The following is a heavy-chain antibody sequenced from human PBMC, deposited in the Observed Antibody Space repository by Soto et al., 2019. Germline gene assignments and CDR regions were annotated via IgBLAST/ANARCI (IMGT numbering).Heavy chain of an antibody. Sequence: QVQLVQSGAEVKKPGSSVKVSCKASEGTFSNYAISWVRQAPGQGLEWMGGIIPLFGTTNYAQKFQGRVTITEDESTSTAYMELNSLTSEDTAVYYCARDHSTYGDYAVKGLRDWGQGVLVTVSS. CDR1: EGTFSNYA. CDR2: IIPLFGTT. J-gene: IGHJ4*02. CDR3: ARDHSTYGDYAVKGLRD. D-gene: IGHD4-17*01. V-gene: IGHV1-69*01.